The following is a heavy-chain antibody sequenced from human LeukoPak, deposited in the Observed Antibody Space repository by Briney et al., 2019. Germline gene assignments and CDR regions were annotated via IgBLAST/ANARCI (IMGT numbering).Heavy chain of an antibody. D-gene: IGHD3-9*01. CDR1: GGSFSGYY. V-gene: IGHV4-34*01. CDR3: ARGGGRYFDWLSPKYFDY. CDR2: INHSGST. J-gene: IGHJ4*02. Sequence: PSETLSLTCAVYGGSFSGYYWSWIRQPPGKGLEWIGEINHSGSTNYNPSLKSRVTISVDTSKNQFSLKLSSVTAADTAVYYCARGGGRYFDWLSPKYFDYWGQGTLVTASS.